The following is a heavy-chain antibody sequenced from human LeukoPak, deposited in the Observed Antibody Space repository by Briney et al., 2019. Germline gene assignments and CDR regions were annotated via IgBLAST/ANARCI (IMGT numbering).Heavy chain of an antibody. CDR2: IHYTGNT. CDR3: ARSHYYDSSPHFFDY. CDR1: GGSISSGTYY. Sequence: PSETLSLTCSVSGGSISSGTYYWSWIRQSPGKGLEWIGYIHYTGNTYYNPSLKSRVTISVDTSKNRFALKLSSVTAADTAVYYCARSHYYDSSPHFFDYWGQGTLVTVSS. D-gene: IGHD3-22*01. J-gene: IGHJ4*02. V-gene: IGHV4-31*03.